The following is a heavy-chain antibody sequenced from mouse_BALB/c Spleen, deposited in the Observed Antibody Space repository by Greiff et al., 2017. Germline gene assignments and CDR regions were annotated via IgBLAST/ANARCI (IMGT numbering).Heavy chain of an antibody. CDR1: GFSLTSYG. J-gene: IGHJ3*01. Sequence: VQGVESGPGLVAPSQSLSITCTVSGFSLTSYGVHWVRQPPGKGLEWLGVIWAGGSTNYNSALMSRLSISKDNSKSQVFLKMNSLQTDDTAMYYCARKITTATAYWGQGTLVTVSA. D-gene: IGHD1-2*01. V-gene: IGHV2-9*02. CDR3: ARKITTATAY. CDR2: IWAGGST.